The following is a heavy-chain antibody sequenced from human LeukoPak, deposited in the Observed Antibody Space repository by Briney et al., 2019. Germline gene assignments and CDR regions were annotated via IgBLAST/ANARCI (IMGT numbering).Heavy chain of an antibody. V-gene: IGHV4-4*07. CDR1: GGSIFTYY. CDR3: ARIFDRDV. CDR2: IHTGGST. D-gene: IGHD3-22*01. Sequence: SETLSLTCSISGGSIFTYYWSWVRQPAGKGLEWIGRIHTGGSTNYSSSLKSRVTMSLDTSKNQFSLKLASVTAADTAVYYCARIFDRDVWGQGTLVTVSS. J-gene: IGHJ3*01.